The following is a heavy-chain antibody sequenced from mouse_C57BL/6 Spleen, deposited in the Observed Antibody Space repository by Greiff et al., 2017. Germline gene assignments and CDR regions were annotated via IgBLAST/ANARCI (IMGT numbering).Heavy chain of an antibody. J-gene: IGHJ2*01. D-gene: IGHD2-4*01. CDR1: GYTFTSYW. CDR3: ARRIGDYDFDY. CDR2: IDPSDSET. Sequence: QVHVKQPGAELVRPGSSVKLSCKASGYTFTSYWMHWVKQRPIQGLEWIGNIDPSDSETHYNQKFKDKATLTVDKSSSTAYMQLSSLTSEDSAVYYCARRIGDYDFDYWGQGTTLTVSS. V-gene: IGHV1-52*01.